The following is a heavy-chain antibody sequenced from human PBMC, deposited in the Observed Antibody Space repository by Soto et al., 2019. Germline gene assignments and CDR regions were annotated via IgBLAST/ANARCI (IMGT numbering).Heavy chain of an antibody. D-gene: IGHD2-15*01. J-gene: IGHJ4*02. V-gene: IGHV1-2*02. CDR3: ATDRAAPYYYCSGSRVWTPDY. Sequence: ASVKVSCKASGYTFTGYYMHWVRQALGQGLEWMGWINPNSGGTNYAQKFQGRVTMTRDTSISTAYMELSRLRSDDTAVYYCATDRAAPYYYCSGSRVWTPDYWGQGTLVTVSS. CDR1: GYTFTGYY. CDR2: INPNSGGT.